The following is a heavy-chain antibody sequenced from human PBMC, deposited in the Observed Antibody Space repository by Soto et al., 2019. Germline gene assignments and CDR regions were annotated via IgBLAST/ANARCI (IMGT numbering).Heavy chain of an antibody. Sequence: PSETLSLTCAVSGYSMTSGYYWGWVRQPPGKGLEWLGSIYHGGSVYYNPSLKSRVTISLETYKNHFSVDLTSVTAADTAVYYCARTFEYYGMDVWGQGTRVTVSS. D-gene: IGHD3-9*01. CDR3: ARTFEYYGMDV. V-gene: IGHV4-38-2*01. CDR1: GYSMTSGYY. J-gene: IGHJ6*02. CDR2: IYHGGSV.